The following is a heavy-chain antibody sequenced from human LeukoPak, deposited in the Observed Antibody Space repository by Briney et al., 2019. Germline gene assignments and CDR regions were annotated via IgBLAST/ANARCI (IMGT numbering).Heavy chain of an antibody. D-gene: IGHD5-24*01. CDR3: ARQPRMATFDY. CDR2: IYTSGST. V-gene: IGHV4-61*02. Sequence: SQTLSLTCTVSGGSISSGSYYWSWIRQPAGKGLEWIGRIYTSGSTNYNPSLKRRVTISVDTSKNQLSLKLSSVTAADTAVYYCARQPRMATFDYWGQGTLVTVSS. CDR1: GGSISSGSYY. J-gene: IGHJ4*02.